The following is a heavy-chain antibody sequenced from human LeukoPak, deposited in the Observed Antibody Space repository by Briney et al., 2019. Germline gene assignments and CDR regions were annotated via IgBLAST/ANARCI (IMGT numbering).Heavy chain of an antibody. V-gene: IGHV4-34*01. J-gene: IGHJ6*03. D-gene: IGHD2-2*01. CDR1: GGSFSGYY. CDR2: INHSGST. Sequence: SETLSLTCAVYGGSFSGYYWSWIRQPPGKGLEWIGEINHSGSTNYNPSLKSRVTISVDTSKNQFSLKLSSVTAADTAVYYCARQRRIGCSSTSCYRYYYYYYMDVWGKGTTVTISS. CDR3: ARQRRIGCSSTSCYRYYYYYYMDV.